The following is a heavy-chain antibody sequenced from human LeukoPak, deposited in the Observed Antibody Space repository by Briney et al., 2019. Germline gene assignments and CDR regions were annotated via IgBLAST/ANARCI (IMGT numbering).Heavy chain of an antibody. CDR3: AKVMGHYYDSSGYYYAKTFDY. J-gene: IGHJ4*02. Sequence: AGGSLRLSCAASGFTFSSYAMSWVRQAPGKGLEWVSVISGSGGSTYYADSVKGRFTISRDNSKNTLYLQMNSLRAEDTAVYYCAKVMGHYYDSSGYYYAKTFDYWGQGTLVTVSS. V-gene: IGHV3-23*01. CDR1: GFTFSSYA. D-gene: IGHD3-22*01. CDR2: ISGSGGST.